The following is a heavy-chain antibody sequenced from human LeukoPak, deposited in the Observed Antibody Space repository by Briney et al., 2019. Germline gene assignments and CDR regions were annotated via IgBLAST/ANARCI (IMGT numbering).Heavy chain of an antibody. Sequence: PGGSLRLSCAASGFTFSSYAMHWVRQAPGKGLEYVSAISSNGGSTYYANSVKGRFTISRDNSKNMLYLQMGSLRAEDMAVYYCARGSRITIFGVVGNDYWGQGTLVTVSS. CDR2: ISSNGGST. V-gene: IGHV3-64*01. CDR3: ARGSRITIFGVVGNDY. CDR1: GFTFSSYA. D-gene: IGHD3-3*01. J-gene: IGHJ4*02.